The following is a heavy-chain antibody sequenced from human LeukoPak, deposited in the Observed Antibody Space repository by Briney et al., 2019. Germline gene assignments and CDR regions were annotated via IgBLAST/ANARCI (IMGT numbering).Heavy chain of an antibody. V-gene: IGHV3-74*03. CDR3: TRLPLPGIAAPGYYGMDV. CDR1: GFTFSTYW. Sequence: GGSLRLTCAASGFTFSTYWMHWVRQVPGKGLVWVSRINNDGSRTTYADSVKGRFTISRDNAKNTVYLQMNSLRAEDTAVYYCTRLPLPGIAAPGYYGMDVWGQGTTVTVSS. CDR2: INNDGSRT. J-gene: IGHJ6*02. D-gene: IGHD6-13*01.